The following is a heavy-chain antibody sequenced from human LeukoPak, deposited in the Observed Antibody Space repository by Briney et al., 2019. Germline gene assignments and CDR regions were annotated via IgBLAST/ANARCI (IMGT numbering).Heavy chain of an antibody. V-gene: IGHV4-59*06. CDR1: GGSFSGYY. J-gene: IGHJ4*02. CDR3: ARDQYDTWSRRGNFDS. D-gene: IGHD3-3*01. CDR2: IYYSGNT. Sequence: SETLSLTCAVYGGSFSGYYWSWIRQPPGKGLEWIGYIYYSGNTYYNPSLKSRVAISVDTSKNQFSLKLSSVTAADTAVYYCARDQYDTWSRRGNFDSWGQGTLVIVSS.